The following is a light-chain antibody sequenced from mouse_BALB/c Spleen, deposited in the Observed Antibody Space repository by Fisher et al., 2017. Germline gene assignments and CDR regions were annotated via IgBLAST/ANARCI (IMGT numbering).Light chain of an antibody. J-gene: IGKJ1*01. CDR1: SSVSY. V-gene: IGKV4-59*01. CDR3: QQWSSNPRT. CDR2: ATS. Sequence: IVLTQSPALMSASPGEKVTMTCSASSSVSYMHWYQQKSGTSPKRWIYATSNLASGVPARFSDSGSGTSYSLTISRVEAEDAATYYCQQWSSNPRTFGGGTKLEIK.